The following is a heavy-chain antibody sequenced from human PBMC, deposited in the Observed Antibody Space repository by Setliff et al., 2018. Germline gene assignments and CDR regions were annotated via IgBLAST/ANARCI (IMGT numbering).Heavy chain of an antibody. CDR2: INHSGTT. CDR3: AKFGPLDLTGDWAFDN. CDR1: GESFDTYY. Sequence: PSETLSLTCNVFGESFDTYYWSWIRQPPGKGLEWFGEINHSGTTNYNPSLKSRVTISVDTSKKQFSLKLSSVTAADTAVYYCAKFGPLDLTGDWAFDNWGQGTLVTVSS. D-gene: IGHD7-27*01. V-gene: IGHV4-34*01. J-gene: IGHJ4*02.